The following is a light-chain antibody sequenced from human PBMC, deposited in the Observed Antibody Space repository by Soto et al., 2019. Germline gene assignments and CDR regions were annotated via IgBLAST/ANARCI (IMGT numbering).Light chain of an antibody. CDR2: GAS. CDR3: QLYIIWPRWT. CDR1: QIFSRN. J-gene: IGKJ1*01. Sequence: VVTQAPATLSASPGERHTLSCKPSQIFSRNLAWYQHKPRQPPRLLIYGASTRAAGVPARFSGTGAGTEITLTLSSLQSVDFSLYYSQLYIIWPRWTFGKGTKWIS. V-gene: IGKV3-15*01.